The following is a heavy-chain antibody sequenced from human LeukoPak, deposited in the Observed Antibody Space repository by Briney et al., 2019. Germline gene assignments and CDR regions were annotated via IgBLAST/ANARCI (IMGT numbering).Heavy chain of an antibody. CDR1: GYSISSGYY. CDR3: ARDHLRADYGGNSGSCWFDP. V-gene: IGHV4-38-2*02. J-gene: IGHJ5*02. D-gene: IGHD4-23*01. CDR2: IYNSGST. Sequence: PSETLSLTCTVSGYSISSGYYWGWIRQPPGKGLEWIGSIYNSGSTYYNPSLKSRVTISVDTSKNQFSLKLSSVTAADTAVYYCARDHLRADYGGNSGSCWFDPWGQGTLVTVSS.